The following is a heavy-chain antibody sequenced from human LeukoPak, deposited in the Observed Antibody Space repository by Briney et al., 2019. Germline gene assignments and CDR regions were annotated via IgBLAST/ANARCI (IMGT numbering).Heavy chain of an antibody. Sequence: ASVKVSCKASGGTFSSYAISWVRQAPGQGLEWMGGIIPIFGTANYAQKFQGRVTITADESTSTAYMELSSLRSEDTAVYYCASSYGDYGRMEFDYWGQGTLVTVSS. J-gene: IGHJ4*02. CDR2: IIPIFGTA. CDR3: ASSYGDYGRMEFDY. D-gene: IGHD4-17*01. CDR1: GGTFSSYA. V-gene: IGHV1-69*13.